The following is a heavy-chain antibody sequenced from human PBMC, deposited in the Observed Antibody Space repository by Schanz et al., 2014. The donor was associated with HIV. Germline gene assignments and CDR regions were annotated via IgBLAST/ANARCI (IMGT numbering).Heavy chain of an antibody. V-gene: IGHV3-33*08. J-gene: IGHJ6*02. CDR3: ARDDCSGGSCYSNYYYGMDV. Sequence: VQLLESGGGLVEPGESLRLSCAVSGFTFSSHAMTWVRQAPGKGLEWMAVIWYGGSNKYYADSVKGRFTISRDNSKNTLYLQMNSLRAEDTAVYYCARDDCSGGSCYSNYYYGMDVWGQGSLVTVSS. D-gene: IGHD2-15*01. CDR1: GFTFSSHA. CDR2: IWYGGSNK.